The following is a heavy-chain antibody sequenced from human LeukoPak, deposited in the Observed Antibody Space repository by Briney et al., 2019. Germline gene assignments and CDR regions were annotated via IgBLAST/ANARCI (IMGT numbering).Heavy chain of an antibody. Sequence: GGSLRLSRAASGFTFSTYNMNWVRQAPGKGLEWISYISSSSSTIYYADSVKGRFTISRDNAKNSLFLQMNSLRAEDTAVYCCARDLIVGTTYFDYWGQGTLVTVSS. D-gene: IGHD1-26*01. CDR3: ARDLIVGTTYFDY. CDR2: ISSSSSTI. CDR1: GFTFSTYN. V-gene: IGHV3-48*04. J-gene: IGHJ4*02.